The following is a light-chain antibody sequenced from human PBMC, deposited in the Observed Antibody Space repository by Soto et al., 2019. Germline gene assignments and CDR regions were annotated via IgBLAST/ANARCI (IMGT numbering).Light chain of an antibody. Sequence: DIQLTHAPSFLSASALYTVTITFRASQDIRSYLAWYQQKAGRAPKLLIYAASTLQSEVPSRFSGSGSGTEFTLTISSLQPEDFATYYCQKLNSFPINFGQGTRLEIK. V-gene: IGKV1-9*01. CDR2: AAS. CDR1: QDIRSY. CDR3: QKLNSFPIN. J-gene: IGKJ5*01.